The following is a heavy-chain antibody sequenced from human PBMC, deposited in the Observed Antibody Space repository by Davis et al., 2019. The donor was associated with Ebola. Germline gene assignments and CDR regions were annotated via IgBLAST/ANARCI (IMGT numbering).Heavy chain of an antibody. Sequence: PGGSLRLFCSVSGASIRSNYYWAWIRQPPGKGLEWIGAIHYSGITYYNPSLKSRVTISVDSSEGQFSLRVSSVTAADTAVYYCGRHQEEDGSNPKPVDCWGQGTLVVVSS. CDR3: GRHQEEDGSNPKPVDC. J-gene: IGHJ4*02. CDR1: GASIRSNYY. CDR2: IHYSGIT. V-gene: IGHV4-39*01.